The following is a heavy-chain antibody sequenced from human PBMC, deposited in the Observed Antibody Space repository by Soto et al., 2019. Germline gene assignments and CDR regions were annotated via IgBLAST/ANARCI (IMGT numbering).Heavy chain of an antibody. J-gene: IGHJ3*02. Sequence: PGEALKISGKGSGYGCGNHWIAWVRQMPGKGLEWMGIIYPGDSDTRYSPSFQGQVSISVDMSTSTAYLQWSSLKASDTAIYYCAPHATYYFAISRYSDPPDIWAQGTIDT. V-gene: IGHV5-51*01. CDR1: GYGCGNHW. CDR2: IYPGDSDT. CDR3: APHATYYFAISRYSDPPDI. D-gene: IGHD3-22*01.